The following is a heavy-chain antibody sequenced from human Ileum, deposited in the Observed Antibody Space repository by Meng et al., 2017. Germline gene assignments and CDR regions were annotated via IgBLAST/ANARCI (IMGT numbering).Heavy chain of an antibody. CDR2: IYYSGST. CDR3: ARGPTLKYFDY. CDR1: GGSISNSYYY. J-gene: IGHJ4*02. Sequence: SETLSLTCTVSGGSISNSYYYWGWIRQPPGKGLEWIGTIYYSGSTYYNPSLKSRVTILVDTSKNQFSLNLNSVTAADTAVYFCARGPTLKYFDYWGQGTLVTVSS. V-gene: IGHV4-39*07.